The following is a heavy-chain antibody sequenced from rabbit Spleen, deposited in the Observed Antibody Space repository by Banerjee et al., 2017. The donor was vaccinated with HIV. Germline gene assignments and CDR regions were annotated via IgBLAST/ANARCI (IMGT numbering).Heavy chain of an antibody. CDR1: GVSFSSNYH. J-gene: IGHJ6*01. V-gene: IGHV1S40*01. Sequence: QSLEESGGDLVKPGASLTLACTASGVSFSSNYHMCWVRQAPGKGLEWIACIDTGSSGFTYFASWAKGRFTISKSSSTSVTLQMTSLTAADTATYFCARDSGSSFSSYGMDLWGQGTLVTVS. CDR3: ARDSGSSFSSYGMDL. CDR2: IDTGSSGFT. D-gene: IGHD8-1*01.